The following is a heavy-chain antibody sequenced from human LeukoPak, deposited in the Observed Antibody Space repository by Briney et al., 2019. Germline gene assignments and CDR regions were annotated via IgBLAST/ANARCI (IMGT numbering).Heavy chain of an antibody. Sequence: GRSLRLSCAASGFTFDDYAMHWVRQAPGKGLEWVSGISWNSGSIGYADSVKGRFTISRDNAKNSLYLQMNSLRAEDTALYYCAKDTRGSPYGPLDYWGQGTLVTVSS. CDR1: GFTFDDYA. CDR3: AKDTRGSPYGPLDY. J-gene: IGHJ4*02. D-gene: IGHD6-25*01. V-gene: IGHV3-9*01. CDR2: ISWNSGSI.